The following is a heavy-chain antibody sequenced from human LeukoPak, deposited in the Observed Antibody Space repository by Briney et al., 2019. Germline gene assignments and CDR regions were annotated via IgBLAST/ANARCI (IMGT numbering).Heavy chain of an antibody. Sequence: GASVKVSRKASGYTFTSYDINWVRQATGQGLEWMGWMNPNSGNTGYAQKFQGRVTMTRNTSISTAYMELSSLRSEDTAVYYCSSGGGSSYYYYGMDVWGQGTTVTVSS. CDR1: GYTFTSYD. CDR2: MNPNSGNT. CDR3: SSGGGSSYYYYGMDV. V-gene: IGHV1-8*01. D-gene: IGHD2-15*01. J-gene: IGHJ6*02.